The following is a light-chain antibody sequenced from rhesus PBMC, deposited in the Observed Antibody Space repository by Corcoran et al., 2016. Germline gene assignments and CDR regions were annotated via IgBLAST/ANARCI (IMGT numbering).Light chain of an antibody. J-gene: IGKJ3*01. V-gene: IGKV1-74*01. CDR1: ENVNNY. CDR3: QHGYGTPFT. Sequence: DIQMTQSPSSLSASVGDRVTITCRASENVNNYLNWYQQKPGKAPKLLIYKASTLQSGVPSRFSGSGSGTVYNFTIISLQPEDVATYYCQHGYGTPFTFGPGTKLDIK. CDR2: KAS.